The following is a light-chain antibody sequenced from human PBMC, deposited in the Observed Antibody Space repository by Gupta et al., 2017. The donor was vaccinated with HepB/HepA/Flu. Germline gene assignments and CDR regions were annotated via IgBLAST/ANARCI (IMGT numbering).Light chain of an antibody. J-gene: IGLJ1*01. CDR1: SSDVGGYNS. CDR3: NSDTSSDNYV. V-gene: IGLV2-14*01. CDR2: DVS. Sequence: QSALTQPAPVSGSPVPSITISCTGTSSDVGGYNSVSWYQQPPGKAPNLMIFDVSKRPAGVANRFSGSKSGNTASLTISGRKAEEEADYYGNSDTSSDNYVFGTGTKVTVL.